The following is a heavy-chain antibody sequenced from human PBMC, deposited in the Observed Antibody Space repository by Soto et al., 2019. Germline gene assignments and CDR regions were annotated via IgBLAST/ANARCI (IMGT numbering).Heavy chain of an antibody. Sequence: GGSLRLSCAASGFTFDDYAMHWVWQAPGKGLEWVSGISWNSGSIGYADSVKARFTISRDNAKSSLYLQMNSLRAEDTAFYYCAKDISGRGSFYYYYGMDVWGQGTTVTVSS. CDR2: ISWNSGSI. V-gene: IGHV3-9*01. CDR1: GFTFDDYA. CDR3: AKDISGRGSFYYYYGMDV. J-gene: IGHJ6*02. D-gene: IGHD1-26*01.